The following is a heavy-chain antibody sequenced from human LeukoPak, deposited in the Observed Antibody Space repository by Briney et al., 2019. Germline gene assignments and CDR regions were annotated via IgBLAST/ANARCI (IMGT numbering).Heavy chain of an antibody. D-gene: IGHD6-19*01. Sequence: PGRSLRLSCVASGFTFNNYAMHWVRQAPGEGLEWVAVIWYDGSNIFYADSVKGRFTISRANSKNTLYVQMHSLRSEDTAVYYGARDSGKYRSEWYFDFWGRGTLVTVSS. V-gene: IGHV3-33*01. CDR2: IWYDGSNI. J-gene: IGHJ2*01. CDR1: GFTFNNYA. CDR3: ARDSGKYRSEWYFDF.